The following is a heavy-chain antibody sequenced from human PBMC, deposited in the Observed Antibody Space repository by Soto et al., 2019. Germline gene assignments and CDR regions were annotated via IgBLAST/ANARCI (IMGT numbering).Heavy chain of an antibody. V-gene: IGHV3-7*05. CDR3: ASLHPLWFGELLQYYFDY. CDR2: IKQDGSEK. J-gene: IGHJ4*02. CDR1: GFTFSSYW. D-gene: IGHD3-10*01. Sequence: GGSLRLSCAASGFTFSSYWMSWVRQAPGKGLEWVANIKQDGSEKYYVDSVKGRFTISRDNAKNSLYLQMNSLRAEDTAVYYCASLHPLWFGELLQYYFDYWGQGTLVTVSS.